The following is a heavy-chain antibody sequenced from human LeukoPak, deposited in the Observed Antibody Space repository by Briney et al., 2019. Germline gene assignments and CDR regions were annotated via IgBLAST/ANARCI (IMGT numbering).Heavy chain of an antibody. CDR3: AKTDQLLIDY. CDR1: GSTFSSYG. Sequence: GGSLRLSCAASGSTFSSYGMHWVRQAPGKGLEWVAFIRYDGSNKYYADSVKGRFTISRDNSKNTLYLQMNSLRAEDTAVYYCAKTDQLLIDYWGQGTPVTVSS. V-gene: IGHV3-30*02. J-gene: IGHJ4*02. D-gene: IGHD2-2*01. CDR2: IRYDGSNK.